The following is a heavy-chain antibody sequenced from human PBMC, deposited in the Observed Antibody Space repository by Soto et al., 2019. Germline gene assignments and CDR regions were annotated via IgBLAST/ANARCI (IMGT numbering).Heavy chain of an antibody. CDR2: IHYSGST. J-gene: IGHJ4*02. D-gene: IGHD3-22*01. CDR3: ASQHYYDSSGYYVVY. Sequence: SETLSLTCTVFGGSISNNIYYWGWIRQPPGKGLEWIGNIHYSGSTYYDSSLQSRVTISIDTSKNQFSLKLSSVTATDTAVYYCASQHYYDSSGYYVVYWGQGTLVTVSS. V-gene: IGHV4-39*01. CDR1: GGSISNNIYY.